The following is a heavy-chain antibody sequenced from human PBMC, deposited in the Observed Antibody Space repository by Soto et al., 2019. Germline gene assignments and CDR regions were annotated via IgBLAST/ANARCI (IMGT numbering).Heavy chain of an antibody. Sequence: GGSLRLSFAASGFTFSSYAMHWVRQAPVKGLEWVAVISYDGSNKYYADSVKGRFTISRDNSKNTLYLQMNSLRAEDTAVYYCARDRVVPAAIRGGYYYYSGMDVGGQGTKVKVSS. CDR2: ISYDGSNK. CDR1: GFTFSSYA. D-gene: IGHD2-2*02. V-gene: IGHV3-30-3*01. J-gene: IGHJ6*02. CDR3: ARDRVVPAAIRGGYYYYSGMDV.